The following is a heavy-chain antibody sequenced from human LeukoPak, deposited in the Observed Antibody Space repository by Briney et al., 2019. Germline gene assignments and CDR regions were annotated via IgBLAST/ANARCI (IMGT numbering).Heavy chain of an antibody. J-gene: IGHJ6*01. CDR1: GFTFSGFA. D-gene: IGHD1-26*01. CDR3: AKMKGHPLPKYYMDV. Sequence: PGGSLRLSCEASGFTFSGFAMSWVRRPPGKGLEWVSGISGSGDNTLYADSVKGRFTISRDNSKNTLYLEMNSLRAEDTAIYYCAKMKGHPLPKYYMDVWGQGTTVTVSS. CDR2: ISGSGDNT. V-gene: IGHV3-23*01.